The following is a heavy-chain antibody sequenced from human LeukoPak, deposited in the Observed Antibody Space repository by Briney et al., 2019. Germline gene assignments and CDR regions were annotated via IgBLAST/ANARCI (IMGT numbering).Heavy chain of an antibody. V-gene: IGHV1-18*01. CDR3: ARDRGYYYDSSGYYYHY. Sequence: ASVNVSCKASGYTFTSYGISWVRQAPGQGLEWMGWISAYNGNTNYAQKLQGRVTMTTDTSTSTAYMELRSLRSDDTAVYYCARDRGYYYDSSGYYYHYWGQGTLVTVSS. D-gene: IGHD3-22*01. CDR1: GYTFTSYG. CDR2: ISAYNGNT. J-gene: IGHJ4*02.